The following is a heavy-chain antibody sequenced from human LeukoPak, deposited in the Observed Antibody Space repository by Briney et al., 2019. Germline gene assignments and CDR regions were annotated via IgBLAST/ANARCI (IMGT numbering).Heavy chain of an antibody. CDR1: GFTFSDYW. CDR2: IKQDGSEK. Sequence: PGGSLRLSCAASGFTFSDYWMSWVRQAPGKGLEWVANIKQDGSEKYYVDSVKGRFIISRDNAKNSLYLQMNSLRAEDTAVYYCARDPYCGSDSCYYLYWGQGTLVTVSS. J-gene: IGHJ4*02. D-gene: IGHD2-2*01. CDR3: ARDPYCGSDSCYYLY. V-gene: IGHV3-7*01.